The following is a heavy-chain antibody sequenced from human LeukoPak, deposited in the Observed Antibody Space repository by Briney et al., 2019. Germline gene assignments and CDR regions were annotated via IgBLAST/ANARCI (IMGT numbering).Heavy chain of an antibody. CDR3: ARGYDSTNWFDP. CDR1: GFTVISNY. J-gene: IGHJ5*02. D-gene: IGHD1-1*01. CDR2: IYSGGST. Sequence: GGSLRLSCAASGFTVISNYMSWVRQAPGKGLEWVSVIYSGGSTYYADSVKGRFTISRDNSKNTLYLQMNSLRAEDTAVYYCARGYDSTNWFDPWGQGTLVTVSS. V-gene: IGHV3-53*01.